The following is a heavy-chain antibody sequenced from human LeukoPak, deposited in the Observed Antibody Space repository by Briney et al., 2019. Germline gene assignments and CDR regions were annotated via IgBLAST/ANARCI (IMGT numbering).Heavy chain of an antibody. D-gene: IGHD2-21*01. CDR2: ISTSGST. J-gene: IGHJ4*02. Sequence: SSQTLSLTCTVSGGSISGGTYSWSWIRQSAGKGLEWIGHISTSGSTNYNPSLKSRVTMSVDTSKNQFSLNLRSMQASDTAVYYCARAFCVGECFVLHIFFDSWGQGTLVTVSS. CDR1: GGSISGGTYS. V-gene: IGHV4-61*09. CDR3: ARAFCVGECFVLHIFFDS.